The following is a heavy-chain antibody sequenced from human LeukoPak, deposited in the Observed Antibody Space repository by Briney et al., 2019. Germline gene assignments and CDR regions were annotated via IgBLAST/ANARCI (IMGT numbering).Heavy chain of an antibody. D-gene: IGHD3-10*01. V-gene: IGHV1-69*01. CDR3: ARDRRFGELYDR. CDR2: IIPIFGTA. Sequence: GASVTVSFKASGGTFSSYAISWVRQAPGQGLEWMGGIIPIFGTANYAQKFQGRVAITADESTSTAYMELSSLRSEDTAVYYCARDRRFGELYDRWGQGTLVTVSS. CDR1: GGTFSSYA. J-gene: IGHJ5*02.